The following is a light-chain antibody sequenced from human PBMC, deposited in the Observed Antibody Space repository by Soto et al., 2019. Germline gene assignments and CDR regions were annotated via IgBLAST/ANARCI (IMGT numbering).Light chain of an antibody. CDR2: WAS. CDR1: QSVLYSSNNKNY. J-gene: IGKJ1*01. Sequence: DIVMTQSPDSLAVSLGERATINCKSSQSVLYSSNNKNYIAWYQQKPGQPPKLLIYWASTRESGVPDRCSGGGSGTDFTLTISTLQAEDVAVYDCQQYYSTPPTFGQGTKVEIK. V-gene: IGKV4-1*01. CDR3: QQYYSTPPT.